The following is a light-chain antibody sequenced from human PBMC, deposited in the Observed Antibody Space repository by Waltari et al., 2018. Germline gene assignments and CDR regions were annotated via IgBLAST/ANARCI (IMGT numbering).Light chain of an antibody. CDR2: DVS. Sequence: QAALTQPPSVSGSPGQSVAISCPGTSSDISTYHYFSWYQQHPGKTPKLMIYDVSKRPSGVSDRFSGSKSGNTASLTISGLQAEDEADYYCSSYAGSNTYIFGTGTRLTVL. J-gene: IGLJ1*01. V-gene: IGLV2-11*01. CDR3: SSYAGSNTYI. CDR1: SSDISTYHY.